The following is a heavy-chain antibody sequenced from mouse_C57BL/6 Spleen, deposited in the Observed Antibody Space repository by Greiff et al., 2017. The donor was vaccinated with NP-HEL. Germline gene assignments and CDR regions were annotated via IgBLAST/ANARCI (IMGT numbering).Heavy chain of an antibody. CDR1: GYSFTDYN. J-gene: IGHJ1*03. CDR3: ARLEDYGSSYGYFDV. CDR2: INPNYGTT. D-gene: IGHD1-1*01. V-gene: IGHV1-39*01. Sequence: EVKLMESGPELVKPGASVKISCKASGYSFTDYNMNWVKQSNGKSLEWIGVINPNYGTTSYNQKFKGKATLTVDQSSSTAYMQLNSLTSEDSAVYYCARLEDYGSSYGYFDVWGTGTTVTVSS.